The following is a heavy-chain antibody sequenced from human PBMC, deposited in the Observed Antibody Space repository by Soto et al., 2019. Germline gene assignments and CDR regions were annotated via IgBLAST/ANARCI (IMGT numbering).Heavy chain of an antibody. J-gene: IGHJ4*01. D-gene: IGHD6-13*01. CDR1: GYTFTSYA. CDR2: INAGNGNT. Sequence: ASVKVSCKASGYTFTSYALHWLRPATRQRLEWMGWINAGNGNTKYSQKFQGRVTITRDTSASTAYMELSSLRSEDTAVYYCARWVAAAGRYYFDYWGHGTLVTVSS. CDR3: ARWVAAAGRYYFDY. V-gene: IGHV1-3*01.